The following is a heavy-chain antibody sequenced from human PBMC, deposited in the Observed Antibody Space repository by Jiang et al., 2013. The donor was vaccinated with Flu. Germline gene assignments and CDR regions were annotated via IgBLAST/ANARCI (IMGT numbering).Heavy chain of an antibody. CDR2: IDPSDSYT. Sequence: GAEVKKPGESLRISCKGSGYSFTSYWISWVRQMPGKGLEWMGRIDPSDSYTNYSPSFQGHVTISADKSISTAYLQWSSLKASDTAMYYCARQAVFGDPSPYYYYYGMDVWGQGTTVTVSS. D-gene: IGHD3-10*02. V-gene: IGHV5-10-1*01. CDR3: ARQAVFGDPSPYYYYYGMDV. CDR1: GYSFTSYW. J-gene: IGHJ6*02.